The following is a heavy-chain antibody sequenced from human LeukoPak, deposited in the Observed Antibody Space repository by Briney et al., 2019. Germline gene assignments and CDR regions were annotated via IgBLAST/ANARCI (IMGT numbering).Heavy chain of an antibody. J-gene: IGHJ4*02. CDR1: GYSISSGYY. CDR3: ARGGPYYDSSGYYSSFDY. Sequence: SETLSLTCTVSGYSISSGYYWGWIRQPPGKGLEWIGSIYHSGSTYYNPSLKSRVTISVDTSKNQFSLKLSSVTAADTAVYYCARGGPYYDSSGYYSSFDYWGQGTLVTVSS. CDR2: IYHSGST. D-gene: IGHD3-22*01. V-gene: IGHV4-38-2*02.